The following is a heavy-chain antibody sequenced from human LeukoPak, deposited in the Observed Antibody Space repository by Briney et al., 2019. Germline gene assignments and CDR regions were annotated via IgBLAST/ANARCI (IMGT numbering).Heavy chain of an antibody. V-gene: IGHV3-23*01. CDR1: GFIFNSYA. J-gene: IGHJ6*02. D-gene: IGHD4-11*01. Sequence: GGSLRLSCAVSGFIFNSYAMSWVRQAPGKGLEWVSSITASGGITYHADSVKGRFIISRDNSKNTLYLQMNSLRVEDTAVYYCARPYYSNYYYYGMDVWGQGTTVTVSS. CDR3: ARPYYSNYYYYGMDV. CDR2: ITASGGIT.